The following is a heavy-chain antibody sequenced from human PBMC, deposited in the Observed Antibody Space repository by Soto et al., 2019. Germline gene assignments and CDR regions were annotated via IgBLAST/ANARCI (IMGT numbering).Heavy chain of an antibody. CDR2: IYHGGTT. J-gene: IGHJ4*02. CDR1: GASITSSNW. V-gene: IGHV4-4*02. Sequence: SETLSLTCAVSGASITSSNWWSWIRQSPGKGLEWIGEIYHGGTTNYNPSLKSRLVISLDKSKNQISLNLSSVTAADTAVYYCARDKGGTSSVWGQGTLVTVSS. D-gene: IGHD1-1*01. CDR3: ARDKGGTSSV.